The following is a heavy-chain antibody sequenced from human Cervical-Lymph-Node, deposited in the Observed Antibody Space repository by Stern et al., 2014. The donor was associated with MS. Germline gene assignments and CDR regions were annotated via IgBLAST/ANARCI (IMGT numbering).Heavy chain of an antibody. CDR3: ARVAADAFDF. CDR2: SAANNHNT. D-gene: IGHD6-19*01. CDR1: GHTFSSNG. V-gene: IGHV1-18*04. Sequence: VQLEQSGAEVKRPGASVKVSCKAPGHTFSSNGITWVRQAPGQGIESFGWSAANNHNTISPQKFKGRVTIPTETSPNTAYMDLRSLRSDDSAIYFCARVAADAFDFWGQGTLVTVSS. J-gene: IGHJ3*01.